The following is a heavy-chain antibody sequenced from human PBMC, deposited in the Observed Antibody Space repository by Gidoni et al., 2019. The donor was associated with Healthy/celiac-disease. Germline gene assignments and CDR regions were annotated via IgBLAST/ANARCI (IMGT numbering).Heavy chain of an antibody. J-gene: IGHJ3*02. CDR3: ARVGSWEHSSSSGAFDI. V-gene: IGHV3-21*01. CDR2: ISSSGSYI. CDR1: GFTFSSHS. Sequence: EVQLVESGGGLVKPGGSLRLSCAASGFTFSSHSMNWVRQAPGKGLEWVSSISSSGSYIYYADSVKGRFTISRDNAKNSLYLQMNSLRAEDTAVYYCARVGSWEHSSSSGAFDIWGQGTMVTVSS. D-gene: IGHD6-13*01.